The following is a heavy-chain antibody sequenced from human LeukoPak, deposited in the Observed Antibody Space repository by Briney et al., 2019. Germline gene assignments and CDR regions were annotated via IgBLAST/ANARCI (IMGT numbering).Heavy chain of an antibody. J-gene: IGHJ3*02. V-gene: IGHV1-2*02. CDR1: GYTFTGYY. CDR2: INPNSGGT. D-gene: IGHD6-13*01. CDR3: ARDLIAATDIDAFDI. Sequence: ASVKVSCKASGYTFTGYYMHWVRQAPGQGLEWMGWINPNSGGTSYAQKFQGRVTMTRDTSISTAYMELSRLRSDDTAVYYCARDLIAATDIDAFDIWGQGTMVTVSS.